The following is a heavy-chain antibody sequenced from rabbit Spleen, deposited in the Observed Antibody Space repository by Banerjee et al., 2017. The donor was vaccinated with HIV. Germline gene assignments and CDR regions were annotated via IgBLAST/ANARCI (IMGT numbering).Heavy chain of an antibody. CDR2: IDAGSSGFT. CDR3: ATDTYGVGAFDL. Sequence: QSLEESGGDLVKPGASLTLTCTASGVSFSYSSYMCWVRQAPGKGLEWIACIDAGSSGFTYFATWARGRFTISKTSSTTVTLQMTRLTAADTATYFCATDTYGVGAFDLWGPGTLVTVS. D-gene: IGHD6-1*01. CDR1: GVSFSYSSY. J-gene: IGHJ4*01. V-gene: IGHV1S40*01.